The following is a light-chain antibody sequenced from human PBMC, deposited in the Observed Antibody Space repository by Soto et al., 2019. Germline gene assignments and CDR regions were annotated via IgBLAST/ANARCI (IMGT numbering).Light chain of an antibody. Sequence: VFTPAPWTPPLSPWERAPPPLRARQSVSSNYLAWYQQKPGQAPRLLIYGASTRATGVPDRFSGSGSGTDFTLTISRLEPEDFAVYYCQQYGSSPPRITFGQGTRLEI. V-gene: IGKV3-20*01. CDR1: QSVSSNY. J-gene: IGKJ5*01. CDR3: QQYGSSPPRIT. CDR2: GAS.